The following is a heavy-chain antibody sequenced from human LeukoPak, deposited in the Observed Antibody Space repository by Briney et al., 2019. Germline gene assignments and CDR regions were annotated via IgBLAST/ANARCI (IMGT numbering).Heavy chain of an antibody. D-gene: IGHD3-22*01. CDR1: GGSISSGGYS. CDR2: IYHSGNT. Sequence: SETLSLTCAVSGGSISSGGYSWSWIRQPPGKGLEWIGYIYHSGNTYYNPSLKSRVTISVDRSKNQFSLKLSSVTAADTAVYYCARDRRYYDSSGYSYYYYGMDVWGQGTTVTVSS. V-gene: IGHV4-30-2*01. J-gene: IGHJ6*02. CDR3: ARDRRYYDSSGYSYYYYGMDV.